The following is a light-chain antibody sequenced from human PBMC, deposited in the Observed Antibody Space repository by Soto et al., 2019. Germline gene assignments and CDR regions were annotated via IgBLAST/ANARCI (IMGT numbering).Light chain of an antibody. CDR1: SSDVGGYNY. CDR2: DVR. V-gene: IGLV2-14*01. CDR3: SSYTTISTLYV. Sequence: QSVLTQPASVSGSPGQSITISCTGTSSDVGGYNYVSWYQQHPGKAPKLMIYDVRNRPSGVSNRFSGSKSVNTASLTISGLQAEDEADYYCSSYTTISTLYVFGAGTKVTVL. J-gene: IGLJ1*01.